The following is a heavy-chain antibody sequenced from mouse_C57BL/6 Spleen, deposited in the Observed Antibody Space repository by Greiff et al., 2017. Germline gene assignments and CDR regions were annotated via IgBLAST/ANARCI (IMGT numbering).Heavy chain of an antibody. CDR1: GYTFTSYW. CDR3: ARGSPYWYFDV. Sequence: QVQLQQPGAELVRPGSSVKLSCKASGYTFTSYWLDWVKQRPGQGLEWIGNLYPSDSETHYNQKFKDKATLTVDKSSSTAYMQLSSLTSEYSAVYYCARGSPYWYFDVWGTGTTVTVSS. D-gene: IGHD1-1*01. J-gene: IGHJ1*03. CDR2: LYPSDSET. V-gene: IGHV1-61*01.